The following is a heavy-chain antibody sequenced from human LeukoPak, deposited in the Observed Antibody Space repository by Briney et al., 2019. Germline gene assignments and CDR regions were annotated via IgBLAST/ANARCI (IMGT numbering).Heavy chain of an antibody. Sequence: GGSLRLSCAASGFSVSYNYMSWVRQAPGKGLEWVSVIYSGGSTYYADSVKGRFTIPRDNSQNTLYLQMNSLRAEDTAVYYCARDPGGSGSYSLDYWGQGTLVTVSS. CDR1: GFSVSYNY. CDR2: IYSGGST. J-gene: IGHJ4*02. D-gene: IGHD3-10*01. V-gene: IGHV3-53*01. CDR3: ARDPGGSGSYSLDY.